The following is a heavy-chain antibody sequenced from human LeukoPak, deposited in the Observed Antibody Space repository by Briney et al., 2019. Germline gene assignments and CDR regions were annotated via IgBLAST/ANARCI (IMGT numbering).Heavy chain of an antibody. V-gene: IGHV1-18*04. D-gene: IGHD3-10*01. J-gene: IGHJ5*02. CDR2: ISAYNGNT. CDR3: ARGGSGSYLNWFDP. Sequence: ASVKVSCKASGYTFTGNYLHWVRQAPGQGLEWMGWISAYNGNTNYAQKLQGRVTMTTDTSTSTAYMELRSLRSDDTAVYYCARGGSGSYLNWFDPWGQGTLVTVSS. CDR1: GYTFTGNY.